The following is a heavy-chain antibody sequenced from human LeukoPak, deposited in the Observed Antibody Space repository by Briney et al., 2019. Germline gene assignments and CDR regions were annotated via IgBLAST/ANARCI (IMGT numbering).Heavy chain of an antibody. CDR1: GGTFSSYA. J-gene: IGHJ6*03. CDR3: ARVPGNYYYYYMDV. Sequence: SVKVSCKASGGTFSSYAISWVRQAPGQGLEWMGGIIPIFGTANYAQKFQGRVTITADKSTSTAYMELSSLRSEDTAVYYCARVPGNYYYYYMDVWGKGTTVTVSS. V-gene: IGHV1-69*06. CDR2: IIPIFGTA. D-gene: IGHD1-14*01.